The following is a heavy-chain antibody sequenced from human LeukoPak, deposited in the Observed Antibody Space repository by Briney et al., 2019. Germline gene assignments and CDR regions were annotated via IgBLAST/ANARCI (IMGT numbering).Heavy chain of an antibody. CDR2: ISSSGSTI. CDR3: ATDDSSGYYYGFDY. D-gene: IGHD3-22*01. CDR1: GFTFSDYY. V-gene: IGHV3-11*04. Sequence: PGGSLRLSCAASGFTFSDYYMSWIRQAPGKGLEWVSYISSSGSTIYYADSVKGRFTISRDNAKNSLYLQMNSLRAEDTAVYYCATDDSSGYYYGFDYWGQGTLVTVSS. J-gene: IGHJ4*02.